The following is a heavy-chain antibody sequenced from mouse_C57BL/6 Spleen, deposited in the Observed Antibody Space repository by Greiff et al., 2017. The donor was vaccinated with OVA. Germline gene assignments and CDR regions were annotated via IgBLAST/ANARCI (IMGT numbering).Heavy chain of an antibody. D-gene: IGHD1-1*01. Sequence: VQLQQSGAELMKPGASVKLSCKATGYTFTGYWIEWVKQRPGHGLEWIGEILPGSGSTNYNEKFKGKATFTADTSSNTAYMQLSSLTTEDSTIYYCARRGGYCGSSSYFDYWGQGTTLTVSS. J-gene: IGHJ2*01. CDR2: ILPGSGST. V-gene: IGHV1-9*01. CDR3: ARRGGYCGSSSYFDY. CDR1: GYTFTGYW.